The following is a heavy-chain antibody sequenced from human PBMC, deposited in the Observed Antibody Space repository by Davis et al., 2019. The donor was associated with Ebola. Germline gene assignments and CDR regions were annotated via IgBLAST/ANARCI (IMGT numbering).Heavy chain of an antibody. Sequence: PGGSLRLSCAASGFTFSSYSMNWVRQAPGKGLEWVSSISSSSSYIYYADSVKGRFTISRDNAKNSLYLQMNSLRAEDTAVYYCARVRGLGGRGGMDVRGKGTTVTVSS. D-gene: IGHD3-10*01. V-gene: IGHV3-21*04. J-gene: IGHJ6*04. CDR2: ISSSSSYI. CDR1: GFTFSSYS. CDR3: ARVRGLGGRGGMDV.